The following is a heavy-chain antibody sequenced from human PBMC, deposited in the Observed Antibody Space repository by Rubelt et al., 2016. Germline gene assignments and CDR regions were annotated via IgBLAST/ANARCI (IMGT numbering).Heavy chain of an antibody. J-gene: IGHJ4*02. CDR2: IIPIFGTA. CDR1: GGTFSSYA. CDR3: AREGTMIVVGPGSGPNLEY. Sequence: QVQLVQSGAEVKKPGSSVKVSCKASGGTFSSYAISWVRQAPGQGLEWMGGIIPIFGTANYAQKFQGRVTITADESTSTAYMELGSLRSEDTAVYYCAREGTMIVVGPGSGPNLEYWGQGTLVTVSS. D-gene: IGHD3-22*01. V-gene: IGHV1-69*01.